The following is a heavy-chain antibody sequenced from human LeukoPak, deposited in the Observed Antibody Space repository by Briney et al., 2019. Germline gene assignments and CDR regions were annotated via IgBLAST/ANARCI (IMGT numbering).Heavy chain of an antibody. Sequence: TSETLSLTCTVSGVSISSGGYYWSWIRQHPGKGLEWIGYIYYSGSTYYNPSLKSRVTISVDTSKNQFSLKLSSVTAADTAVYYCARDLAYGDYAFDIWGQGTMVTVSS. D-gene: IGHD4-17*01. CDR2: IYYSGST. J-gene: IGHJ3*02. CDR3: ARDLAYGDYAFDI. CDR1: GVSISSGGYY. V-gene: IGHV4-31*03.